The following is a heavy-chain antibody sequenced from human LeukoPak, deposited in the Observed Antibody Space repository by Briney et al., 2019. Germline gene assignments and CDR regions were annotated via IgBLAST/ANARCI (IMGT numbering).Heavy chain of an antibody. J-gene: IGHJ4*02. D-gene: IGHD2-2*02. CDR2: IYHSGST. CDR3: ARRAGYCSSTSCYKAHFDY. Sequence: PSQTLSLTYTVSGGSISSGSYYWGWIRQPPGKGLEWIGSIYHSGSTYYNPSLKSRVTISVDTSKNQFSLKLSSVTAADTAVYYCARRAGYCSSTSCYKAHFDYWGQGTLVTVSS. V-gene: IGHV4-39*07. CDR1: GGSISSGSYY.